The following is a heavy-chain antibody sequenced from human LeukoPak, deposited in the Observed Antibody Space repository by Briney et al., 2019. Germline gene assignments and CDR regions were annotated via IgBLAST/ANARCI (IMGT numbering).Heavy chain of an antibody. CDR2: IYYSGST. CDR3: ARYQLELTSYFDY. D-gene: IGHD1-1*01. J-gene: IGHJ4*02. Sequence: SQTLSLTCTVSGGSISSGEYYWSWIRQPPGKGLEWIGYIYYSGSTNYNPSLKSRVTISVDTSKNQFSLKLSSVTAADTAVYYCARYQLELTSYFDYWGQGTLVTVSS. CDR1: GGSISSGEYY. V-gene: IGHV4-61*08.